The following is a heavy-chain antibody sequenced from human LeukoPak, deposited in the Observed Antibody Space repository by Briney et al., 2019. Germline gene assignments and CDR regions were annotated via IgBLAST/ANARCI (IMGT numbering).Heavy chain of an antibody. CDR2: INPKSGGT. D-gene: IGHD2-15*01. V-gene: IGHV1-2*02. J-gene: IGHJ4*02. Sequence: GASVKVSCKASGYTFTDYYMHWVRQATGQGLEWMGWINPKSGGTIYAQKFQGRVTMTRDTSISTAYTELSRLRSDDTAVYYCARAPHPVNSPWVDYFDYWGQGTLVTVSS. CDR3: ARAPHPVNSPWVDYFDY. CDR1: GYTFTDYY.